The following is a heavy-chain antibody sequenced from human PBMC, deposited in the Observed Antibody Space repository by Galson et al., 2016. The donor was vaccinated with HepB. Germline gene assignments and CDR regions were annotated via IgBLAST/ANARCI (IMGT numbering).Heavy chain of an antibody. J-gene: IGHJ4*02. D-gene: IGHD2-15*01. V-gene: IGHV3-23*01. CDR1: GFTFRNYA. CDR3: AKDFGRFCDSGSCFPLDC. Sequence: SLRLSCAASGFTFRNYAMSWVRQAPGKGLEWVASISGSGGDTYIADSVEGRFTISRDNSKNTVDLQMHSLKVEDTAVYFCAKDFGRFCDSGSCFPLDCWGPGTLVSVSS. CDR2: ISGSGGDT.